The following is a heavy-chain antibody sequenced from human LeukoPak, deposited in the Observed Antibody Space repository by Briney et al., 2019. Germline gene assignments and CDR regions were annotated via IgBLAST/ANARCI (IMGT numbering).Heavy chain of an antibody. CDR1: GGSISSGDYY. CDR3: AREPGDRGTPGFDL. D-gene: IGHD1-7*01. J-gene: IGHJ5*02. V-gene: IGHV4-30-4*01. CDR2: IYYSGST. Sequence: SETLSLTCTVSGGSISSGDYYWSWIRQPPGKGLEWIGYIYYSGSTYYNPSLKSRVTISVDTSKNQFSLKLSSVTAADTAVYYCAREPGDRGTPGFDLWGQGTLVTVSS.